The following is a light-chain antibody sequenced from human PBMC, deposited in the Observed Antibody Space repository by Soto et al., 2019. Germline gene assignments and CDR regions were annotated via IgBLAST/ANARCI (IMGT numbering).Light chain of an antibody. CDR1: QSVSSN. CDR3: QQYNNWPPYT. J-gene: IGKJ2*01. CDR2: GAS. Sequence: EIVMTQSPATLSVSPGERATLSCRASQSVSSNLAWYQQKPGQSPRLLIYGASTRATGVPARFSGSGSGTECTLPISSLQSEDFAVYYCQQYNNWPPYTYGQGTNLEI. V-gene: IGKV3-15*01.